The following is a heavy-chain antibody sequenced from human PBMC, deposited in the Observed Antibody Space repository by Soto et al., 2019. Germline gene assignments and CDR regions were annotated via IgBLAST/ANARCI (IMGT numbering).Heavy chain of an antibody. D-gene: IGHD3-3*01. CDR3: ARGLSVGLITIFGETVGMDV. V-gene: IGHV1-8*01. CDR1: GYTFTRYD. Sequence: GASVKVSCKASGYTFTRYDINRVRQATGQGLEWMGWMNPNSGNTGYVQKFQGRVTMTRNTSISTAYMELSSLRSEDTAVYYCARGLSVGLITIFGETVGMDVWGQGTTVTVSS. J-gene: IGHJ6*02. CDR2: MNPNSGNT.